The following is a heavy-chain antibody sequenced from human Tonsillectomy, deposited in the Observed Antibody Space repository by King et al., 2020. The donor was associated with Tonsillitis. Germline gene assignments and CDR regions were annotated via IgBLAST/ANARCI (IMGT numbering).Heavy chain of an antibody. CDR2: VSWNSTSI. CDR3: AKAWYNSGWCVGFDY. Sequence: VQLVESGGGLVQPGRSLRLSCVASGFTFDDYAMHWVRHGPGKGLEWVAGVSWNSTSINYADSVKGRFTVSRDNAKNSLYLQMHGLRAEDTAFYYCAKAWYNSGWCVGFDYWGPGTLVTVSS. D-gene: IGHD6-19*01. V-gene: IGHV3-9*01. CDR1: GFTFDDYA. J-gene: IGHJ4*02.